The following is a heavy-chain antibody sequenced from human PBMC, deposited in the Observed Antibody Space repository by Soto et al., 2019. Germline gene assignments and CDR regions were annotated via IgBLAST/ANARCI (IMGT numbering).Heavy chain of an antibody. J-gene: IGHJ4*02. Sequence: PGGSVRLSCAASGFTFSDHYMTWIRQAPGKGPEWLSYISGGGDIISYADSVKGRFIISRDNAKRSLYLQMNSLTVEDTAVYYCSRDPRLADYWGQGTLVTVSS. V-gene: IGHV3-11*01. CDR3: SRDPRLADY. CDR1: GFTFSDHY. D-gene: IGHD6-25*01. CDR2: ISGGGDII.